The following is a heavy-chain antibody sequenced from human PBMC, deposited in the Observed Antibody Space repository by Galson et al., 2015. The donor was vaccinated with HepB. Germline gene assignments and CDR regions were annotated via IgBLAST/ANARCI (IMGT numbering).Heavy chain of an antibody. D-gene: IGHD4-11*01. CDR1: GYTLTELS. CDR2: FDPEDGET. Sequence: SVKVSCKVSGYTLTELSMHWVRQAPGKGLEWMGGFDPEDGETIYAQKFQGRVTMTEDTSTDTAYMELSSLRSEGTAVYYCATETTVAGGFDYWGQGTLVTVSS. J-gene: IGHJ4*02. V-gene: IGHV1-24*01. CDR3: ATETTVAGGFDY.